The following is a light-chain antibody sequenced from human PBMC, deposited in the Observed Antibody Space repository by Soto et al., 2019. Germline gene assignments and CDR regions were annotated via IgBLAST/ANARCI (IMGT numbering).Light chain of an antibody. Sequence: EIVMTQSPATLSVSPGERAILSCRASQSVSSNLAWYQQKPGQAPRLLIYGASTRATGIPARFSGSGSGTEFTLNISSLQSEDFEVYYCQQYNNWSITFGQGTRLEIK. J-gene: IGKJ5*01. V-gene: IGKV3-15*01. CDR1: QSVSSN. CDR2: GAS. CDR3: QQYNNWSIT.